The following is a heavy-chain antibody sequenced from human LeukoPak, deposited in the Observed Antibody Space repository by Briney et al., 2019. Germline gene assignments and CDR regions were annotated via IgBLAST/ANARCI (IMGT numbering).Heavy chain of an antibody. D-gene: IGHD5-12*01. Sequence: GESLKISCKGFGYSFTSYWIGWVRQMPGKGLECMGIIHPGDSDTRYSPSFQGQVTISADKSISTAYLQWSSLKASDTAMYYCARHKRDSGYEVDYWGQGTLVTVSS. J-gene: IGHJ4*02. CDR2: IHPGDSDT. CDR3: ARHKRDSGYEVDY. CDR1: GYSFTSYW. V-gene: IGHV5-51*01.